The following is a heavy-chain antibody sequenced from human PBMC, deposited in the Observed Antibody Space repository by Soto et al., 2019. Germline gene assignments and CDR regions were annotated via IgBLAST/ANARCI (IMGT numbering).Heavy chain of an antibody. D-gene: IGHD6-13*01. Sequence: EVQLVESGGGLVQPGGSLRLSCAASGFTFSSYWMHWVRQAPGKGPVWVSRMNSDGSSISYADSMKGRFTISRDNAKNTLYLQMNSLRVDDTAVYYCARYTRGYFSSYDYWGQGTLVTVSS. V-gene: IGHV3-74*01. J-gene: IGHJ4*02. CDR2: MNSDGSSI. CDR3: ARYTRGYFSSYDY. CDR1: GFTFSSYW.